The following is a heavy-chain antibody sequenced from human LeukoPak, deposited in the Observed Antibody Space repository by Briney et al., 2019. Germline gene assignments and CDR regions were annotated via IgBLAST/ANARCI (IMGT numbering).Heavy chain of an antibody. V-gene: IGHV4-59*01. Sequence: SETLSLTCTVSGGSISSYYWSWIRQPPGKGLEWIGYIYYSGSTNYNPSLKSRVTISVDTSKNQFSLKLSSVTAADTAVYYCARVQYDFWSGYELGYWGQGTLVTVSS. CDR2: IYYSGST. CDR3: ARVQYDFWSGYELGY. CDR1: GGSISSYY. J-gene: IGHJ4*02. D-gene: IGHD3-3*01.